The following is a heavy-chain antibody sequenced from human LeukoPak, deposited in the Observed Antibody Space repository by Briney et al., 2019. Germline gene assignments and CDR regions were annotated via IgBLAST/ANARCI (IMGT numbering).Heavy chain of an antibody. CDR3: AKNTAALSFVIDS. D-gene: IGHD2-15*01. V-gene: IGHV3-23*01. CDR2: PSGSGTST. J-gene: IGHJ4*02. Sequence: GGSLRLSCAAYGFNFDNYAMTWVRQAPGKGLEWVSAPSGSGTSTYYADSVKGRFTISRDNSKNTVYLRVDSLRAEDTAIYYCAKNTAALSFVIDSWGQGTLLTVSS. CDR1: GFNFDNYA.